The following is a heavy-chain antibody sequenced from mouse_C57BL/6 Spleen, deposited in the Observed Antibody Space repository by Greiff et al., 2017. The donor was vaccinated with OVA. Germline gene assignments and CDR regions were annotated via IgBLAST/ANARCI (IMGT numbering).Heavy chain of an antibody. V-gene: IGHV1-82*01. CDR2: IYPGDGDT. CDR3: ARSDNYGSSSGFAY. Sequence: VQLQESGPELVKPGASVKISCKASGYAFSSSWMNWVKQRPGKGLEWIGRIYPGDGDTNYNGKFKGKATLTADKSSSTAYMQLSSLTSEDSAVYFCARSDNYGSSSGFAYWGQGTLVTVSA. J-gene: IGHJ3*01. CDR1: GYAFSSSW. D-gene: IGHD1-1*01.